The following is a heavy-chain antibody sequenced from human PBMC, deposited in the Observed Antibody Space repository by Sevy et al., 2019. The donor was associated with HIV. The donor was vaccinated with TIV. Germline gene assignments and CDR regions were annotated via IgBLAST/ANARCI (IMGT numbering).Heavy chain of an antibody. CDR2: ISAYNGNT. Sequence: VSVKVSCKASGYTFTSYGISWVRQAPGQGLEWMGWISAYNGNTNYAQKLQGRVTMTTDTSTSTAYMELRSLRSDDTAVYYCARDQIVVVPAATYFDYWGQGTLVTVSS. D-gene: IGHD2-2*01. CDR1: GYTFTSYG. J-gene: IGHJ4*02. CDR3: ARDQIVVVPAATYFDY. V-gene: IGHV1-18*01.